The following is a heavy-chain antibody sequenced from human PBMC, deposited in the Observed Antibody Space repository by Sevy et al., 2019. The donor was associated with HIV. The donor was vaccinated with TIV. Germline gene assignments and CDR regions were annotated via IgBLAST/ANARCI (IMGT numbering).Heavy chain of an antibody. CDR3: AKDISRGSYAGIDY. D-gene: IGHD1-26*01. CDR2: ISWNSGSI. V-gene: IGHV3-9*01. Sequence: GGSLRLSCAASGFTFDDYAMHWVRQAPGKGLEWVSGISWNSGSIGYADSVKGRFTISRDNAKNSLYLQMNSLRAEDTALYYCAKDISRGSYAGIDYWGQGTLVTVSS. J-gene: IGHJ4*02. CDR1: GFTFDDYA.